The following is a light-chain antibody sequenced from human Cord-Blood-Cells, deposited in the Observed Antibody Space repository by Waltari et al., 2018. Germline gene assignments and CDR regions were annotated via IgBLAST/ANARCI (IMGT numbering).Light chain of an antibody. Sequence: QSALTQPASVSGSPGQSITISCTGTSSDVGGYNYVSWYQPHPGKAPNLMIYDVSNRPAGVSNRVSGSKSGNTAALTSSGLQAEDEADYYCSSYTSSSTLVFGGGTKLTVL. J-gene: IGLJ3*02. CDR1: SSDVGGYNY. CDR2: DVS. V-gene: IGLV2-14*01. CDR3: SSYTSSSTLV.